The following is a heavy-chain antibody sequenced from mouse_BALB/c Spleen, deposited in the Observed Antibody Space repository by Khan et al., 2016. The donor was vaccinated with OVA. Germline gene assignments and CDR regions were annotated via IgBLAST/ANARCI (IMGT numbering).Heavy chain of an antibody. J-gene: IGHJ3*01. V-gene: IGHV1-4*01. CDR1: GYTFTTYT. Sequence: VQLQQSGAELARPGASVKRSCKASGYTFTTYTIHWGKQRPGQGLEWIGYIFPSTYHTTYNQKFKDKATFTAEKSSSTAYMQLCSLTSDESAVYYCANEGAECRSDGWFAYWGRGTLGTVSA. CDR2: IFPSTYHT. CDR3: ANEGAECRSDGWFAY. D-gene: IGHD2-14*01.